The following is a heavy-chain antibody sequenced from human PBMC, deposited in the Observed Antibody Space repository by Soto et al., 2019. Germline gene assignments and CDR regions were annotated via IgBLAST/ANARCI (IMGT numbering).Heavy chain of an antibody. Sequence: PSETLSLTCAVYGGSFSGYYWSWIRQPPGKGLEWIGEISQVGRARYNPSLETRITISVDTSKTQFSLNLTSVTDADTAVYYCARGYGYFRQWGQGALVTVSS. V-gene: IGHV4-34*01. D-gene: IGHD4-17*01. CDR3: ARGYGYFRQ. CDR2: ISQVGRA. CDR1: GGSFSGYY. J-gene: IGHJ4*02.